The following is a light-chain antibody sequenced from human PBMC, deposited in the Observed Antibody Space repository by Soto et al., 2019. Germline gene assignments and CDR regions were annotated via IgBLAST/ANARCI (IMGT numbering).Light chain of an antibody. CDR3: QQYDSSLFT. Sequence: EIVLTQSPGTLSLSPGERATLSCRASQSVSDSYLAWYQQKPGQAPRLLIYASSRATGIPDRFSGSGSGTDFTLTISRLEPEDFAVYYCQQYDSSLFTFGPGTKVDIK. V-gene: IGKV3-20*01. CDR2: AS. CDR1: QSVSDSY. J-gene: IGKJ3*01.